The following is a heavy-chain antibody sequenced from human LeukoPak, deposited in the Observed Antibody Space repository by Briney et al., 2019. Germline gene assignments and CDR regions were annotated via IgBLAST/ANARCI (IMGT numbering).Heavy chain of an antibody. CDR3: ARERAAASIRYFDY. CDR1: GGTFSSYA. J-gene: IGHJ4*02. CDR2: IIPILGIA. V-gene: IGHV1-69*04. D-gene: IGHD6-13*01. Sequence: SVKVSCKASGGTFSSYAISWVRQAPGQGLEWMGRIIPILGIANYAQKFQGRVTITADKSTSTAYMELSSLRSEDTAVYYCARERAAASIRYFDYWGQGTLVTVSS.